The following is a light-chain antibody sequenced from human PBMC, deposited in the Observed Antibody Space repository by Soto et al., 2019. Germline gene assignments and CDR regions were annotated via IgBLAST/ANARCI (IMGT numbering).Light chain of an antibody. J-gene: IGKJ2*01. Sequence: DIVMTQSPATLSVSPGERATIYCSASQSISNNLAWYKQKPSQAPRLLISDASTMATGVPARFSGGSSWTEFTLTISILQYEDFAVYYCQQCTNWPPYTFGQGTKLEIK. CDR1: QSISNN. V-gene: IGKV3-15*01. CDR3: QQCTNWPPYT. CDR2: DAS.